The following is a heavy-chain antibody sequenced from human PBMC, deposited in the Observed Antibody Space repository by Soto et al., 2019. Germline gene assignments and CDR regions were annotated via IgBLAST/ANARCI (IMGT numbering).Heavy chain of an antibody. Sequence: LRLSCSASGFTFNHYAMSWVRQAPGKGLEWVSAVSGGGGSTKYADSVKGRFVISRDNSNSMLFLQMDSLRGEDTAVYYCAKDSTVTTSLYFYYYGFDVWGQGTTVTVSS. J-gene: IGHJ6*02. CDR1: GFTFNHYA. D-gene: IGHD4-17*01. CDR3: AKDSTVTTSLYFYYYGFDV. CDR2: VSGGGGST. V-gene: IGHV3-23*01.